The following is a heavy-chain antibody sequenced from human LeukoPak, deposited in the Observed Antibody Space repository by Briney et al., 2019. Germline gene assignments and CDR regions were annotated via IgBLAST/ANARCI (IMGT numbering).Heavy chain of an antibody. CDR2: ITSGGNT. CDR3: AKDPRHSSGC. V-gene: IGHV3-23*01. D-gene: IGHD6-19*01. Sequence: GGSLRLSCAASGFTFINYEMNWVRQAPGKGLEWVSGITSGGNTYYADSVKGRFTISRDNSNNTLYLQMNSLRAEDTALYYCAKDPRHSSGCWGQGTPVTVSS. J-gene: IGHJ4*02. CDR1: GFTFINYE.